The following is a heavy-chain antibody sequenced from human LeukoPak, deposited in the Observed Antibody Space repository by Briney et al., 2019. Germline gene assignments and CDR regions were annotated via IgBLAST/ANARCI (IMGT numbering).Heavy chain of an antibody. CDR3: AKGAYSDVVVVAAWSDP. V-gene: IGHV3-23*01. J-gene: IGHJ5*02. CDR2: ISGSGGST. CDR1: GFTFSSYW. D-gene: IGHD2-15*01. Sequence: GGSLRLSCAASGFTFSSYWMSWVRQAPGKGLEWVSAISGSGGSTYYADSVKGRFTISRDNSKNTLYLQMNSLRAEDTAVYYCAKGAYSDVVVVAAWSDPWGQGTLVTVSS.